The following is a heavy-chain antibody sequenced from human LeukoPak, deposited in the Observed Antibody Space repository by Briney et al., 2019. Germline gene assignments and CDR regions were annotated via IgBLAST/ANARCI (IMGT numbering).Heavy chain of an antibody. J-gene: IGHJ4*02. CDR2: IIPIFGTA. Sequence: SVKVSCKASGGTFSSYAISWVRQAPGKGLEWMGGIIPIFGTANYAQKFQGRVTITADESTSTAYMELSSLRSEDTAVYYCAREESGYSYGGPFDYWGQGTLVTVSS. CDR3: AREESGYSYGGPFDY. D-gene: IGHD5-18*01. V-gene: IGHV1-69*13. CDR1: GGTFSSYA.